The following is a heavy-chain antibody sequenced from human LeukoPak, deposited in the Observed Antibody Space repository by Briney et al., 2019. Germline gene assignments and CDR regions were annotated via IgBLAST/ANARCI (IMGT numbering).Heavy chain of an antibody. CDR1: GGTFSSYA. CDR2: IIPIFGIA. V-gene: IGHV1-69*04. D-gene: IGHD2-15*01. J-gene: IGHJ5*02. Sequence: GASVKVSCKAPGGTFSSYAISWVRQAPGQGLEWMGRIIPIFGIANYAQKFQGRVTITADKSTSTAYMELSSLRSEDTAVYYCARDRSPCGDLLPKEFDPWGQGTLVTVSS. CDR3: ARDRSPCGDLLPKEFDP.